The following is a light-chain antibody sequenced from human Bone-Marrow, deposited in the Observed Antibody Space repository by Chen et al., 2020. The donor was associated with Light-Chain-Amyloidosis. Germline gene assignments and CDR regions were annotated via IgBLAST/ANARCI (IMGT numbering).Light chain of an antibody. J-gene: IGLJ3*02. Sequence: QSALTQPASVSGSPGQSITISCTGTSSDVGGYNLVSWYQQHPGEAPKLIIYEGTKRPSGVSTRFAGPRCANTASLTLSGLQAEVEAVYFCCSYEGNYSWMFGGVTKLPVL. CDR3: CSYEGNYSWM. CDR1: SSDVGGYNL. V-gene: IGLV2-23*01. CDR2: EGT.